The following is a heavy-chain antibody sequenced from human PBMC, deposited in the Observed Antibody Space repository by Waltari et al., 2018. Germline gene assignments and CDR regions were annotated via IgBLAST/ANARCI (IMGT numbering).Heavy chain of an antibody. CDR1: GGSISSSSYY. D-gene: IGHD5-18*01. CDR2: IYYSGST. Sequence: QLQLQESGPGLVKPSETLSLTCTVSGGSISSSSYYWGWIRQPPGKGLEWIGSIYYSGSTYYNPSLKSRVTIAVDTSKNQFSLKLSSVTAADTAVYYCALTVGYSYGPGGFADYWGQGTLVTVSS. CDR3: ALTVGYSYGPGGFADY. V-gene: IGHV4-39*01. J-gene: IGHJ4*02.